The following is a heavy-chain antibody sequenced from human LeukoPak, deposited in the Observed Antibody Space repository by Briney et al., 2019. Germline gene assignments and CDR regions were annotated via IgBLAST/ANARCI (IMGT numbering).Heavy chain of an antibody. V-gene: IGHV1-69*13. D-gene: IGHD3-22*01. CDR2: IIPIFGTA. CDR3: AREESKGDYYDSSGYYYDPIPFDY. Sequence: SVKVSCKASGGTFSSYAISWVRQAPGQGLEWMGGIIPIFGTANYAQKFQGRVTITADESTSTAYMELSSLRSEDTAVYYCAREESKGDYYDSSGYYYDPIPFDYWGQGTLVTVSS. J-gene: IGHJ4*02. CDR1: GGTFSSYA.